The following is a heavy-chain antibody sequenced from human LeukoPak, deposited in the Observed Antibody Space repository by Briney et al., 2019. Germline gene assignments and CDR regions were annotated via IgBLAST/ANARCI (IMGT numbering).Heavy chain of an antibody. CDR2: ISSGSSYI. V-gene: IGHV3-21*01. CDR1: GFTFSDHY. CDR3: ARDRYDYVWGSLIYFDY. D-gene: IGHD3-16*01. J-gene: IGHJ4*02. Sequence: GGSLRLSCTASGFTFSDHYMDWVRQAPGKGLEWVSSISSGSSYIYYADSVKGRFTISRDNAKNSLYLQMNSLRAEDTAVYYCARDRYDYVWGSLIYFDYWGQGTLVTASS.